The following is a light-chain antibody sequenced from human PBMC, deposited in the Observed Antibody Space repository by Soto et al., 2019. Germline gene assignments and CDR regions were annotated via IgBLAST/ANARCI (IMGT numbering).Light chain of an antibody. Sequence: EIVLTQSPATLSLSPGERATLSCRASQSVSSYLAWYQQKPGQAPRLLIYDASNWATGIPARFSGSGSGTDLTLTISSLEPEDFAVYYCQQRSNWPPTFGGGTKVEIK. V-gene: IGKV3-11*01. J-gene: IGKJ4*01. CDR2: DAS. CDR1: QSVSSY. CDR3: QQRSNWPPT.